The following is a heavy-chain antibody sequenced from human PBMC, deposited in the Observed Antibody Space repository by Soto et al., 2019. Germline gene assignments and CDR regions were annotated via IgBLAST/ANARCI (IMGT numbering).Heavy chain of an antibody. CDR2: ISGSGGST. CDR3: ARELNPDLSGYTYYYYGMDV. J-gene: IGHJ6*02. D-gene: IGHD5-18*01. Sequence: GGSLRLSCAASGFTFSSYAMSWVRQAPGKGLEWVSAISGSGGSTYYADSVKGRFTISRDNSKNTLYLQMNSLRAEDTAVYYCARELNPDLSGYTYYYYGMDVWGQGTTVTVSS. V-gene: IGHV3-23*01. CDR1: GFTFSSYA.